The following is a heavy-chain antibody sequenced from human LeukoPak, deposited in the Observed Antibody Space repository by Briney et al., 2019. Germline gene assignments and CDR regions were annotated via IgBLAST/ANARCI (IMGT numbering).Heavy chain of an antibody. CDR3: ARDSRDFWSGYPQFDY. CDR1: GFTFSSCG. V-gene: IGHV3-30*02. J-gene: IGHJ4*02. Sequence: GGSLRLSCAASGFTFSSCGMHWVRQAPGKGLEWVAFIRFDGSNKYYADSVQGRFTVSRDNAKNTLYLQMNSLRAEDTAVYYCARDSRDFWSGYPQFDYWGQGTLVTVSS. D-gene: IGHD3-3*01. CDR2: IRFDGSNK.